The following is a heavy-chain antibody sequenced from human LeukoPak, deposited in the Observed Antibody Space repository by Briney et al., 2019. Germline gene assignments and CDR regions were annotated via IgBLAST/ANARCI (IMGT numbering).Heavy chain of an antibody. CDR2: IKGTTADGTT. J-gene: IGHJ4*02. CDR1: GFTFSSYW. D-gene: IGHD2-15*01. CDR3: TWVDCSGGSCYFAS. V-gene: IGHV3-15*01. Sequence: PGGSLRLSCAASGFTFSSYWMSWVRQDPGKGLEGVGRIKGTTADGTTAYAAPVKGRFLITRDDSQRMVYLQMDSLKIEDTAVYFCTWVDCSGGSCYFASWGQGTQVTVSS.